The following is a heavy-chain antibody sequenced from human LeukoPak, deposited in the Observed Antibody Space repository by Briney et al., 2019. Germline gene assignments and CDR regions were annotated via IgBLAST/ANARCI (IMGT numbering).Heavy chain of an antibody. D-gene: IGHD2-2*02. CDR1: GFTFSSYA. V-gene: IGHV3-23*01. CDR2: ISGSGGST. Sequence: PGGSLRLSCAASGFTFSSYAMSWVRQAPGKGLEWVSAISGSGGSTYYADSVKGRFTISRDNAKNSLYLQMNSLRAEDTAMYYCARTYQLLYDDAFDIWGQGTMVTVSS. J-gene: IGHJ3*02. CDR3: ARTYQLLYDDAFDI.